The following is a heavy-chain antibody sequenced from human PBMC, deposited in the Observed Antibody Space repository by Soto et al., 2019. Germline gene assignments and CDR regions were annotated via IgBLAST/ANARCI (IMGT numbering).Heavy chain of an antibody. CDR3: AKDGFSYYYGSGPYYYGMDV. V-gene: IGHV3-30*18. Sequence: HPGGSLRLSCAASGFTFSSYGMHWVRQAPGKGLEWVAVISYDGSNKYYADSVKGRFTISRDNSKNTLYLQMNSLRAEDTAVYYCAKDGFSYYYGSGPYYYGMDVWGQGTTVTVSS. CDR2: ISYDGSNK. D-gene: IGHD3-10*01. J-gene: IGHJ6*02. CDR1: GFTFSSYG.